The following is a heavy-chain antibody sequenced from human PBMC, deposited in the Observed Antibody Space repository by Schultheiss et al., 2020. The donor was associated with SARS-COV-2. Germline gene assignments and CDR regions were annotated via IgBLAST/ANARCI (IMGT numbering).Heavy chain of an antibody. CDR3: ARAYYYDSSGYPFDY. CDR2: ISAYNGNT. Sequence: ASVKVSCKASGYTFTSYGISWVRQAPGQGLEWMGWISAYNGNTNYAQKFQGRVTMTRDTSTSTVYMELSSLRSEDTAVYYCARAYYYDSSGYPFDYWGQGTLVTVSS. J-gene: IGHJ4*02. V-gene: IGHV1-18*01. CDR1: GYTFTSYG. D-gene: IGHD3-22*01.